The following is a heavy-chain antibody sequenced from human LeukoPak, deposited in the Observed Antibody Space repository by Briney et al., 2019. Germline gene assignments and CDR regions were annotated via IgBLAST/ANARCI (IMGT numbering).Heavy chain of an antibody. V-gene: IGHV4-30-4*02. CDR1: GGSISSGDYY. D-gene: IGHD4-17*01. J-gene: IGHJ5*02. Sequence: SETLSLTCTVSGGSISSGDYYWRWIRQPRGKGLEWNGYIYYSGSSYHNPYLKSRVTISVDTSKNQFSLKLSSVTAADTAVYYCARSADYGDYGGWFDPWGQGTLVTVSS. CDR3: ARSADYGDYGGWFDP. CDR2: IYYSGSS.